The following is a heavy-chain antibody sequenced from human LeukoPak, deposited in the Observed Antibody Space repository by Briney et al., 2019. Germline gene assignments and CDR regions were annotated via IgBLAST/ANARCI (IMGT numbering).Heavy chain of an antibody. J-gene: IGHJ4*02. CDR1: GFTVSSNF. D-gene: IGHD4/OR15-4a*01. CDR2: IYSGNT. Sequence: GGSLRLSCTVSGFTVSSNFMSWVRQAPGKGLEWVSFIYSGNTHSSDSVTVRFTISRDNSKNTLYLQMNSLRAEDTAVYYCARRAGAYSHPYDYWGQGTLVTVPS. CDR3: ARRAGAYSHPYDY. V-gene: IGHV3-53*01.